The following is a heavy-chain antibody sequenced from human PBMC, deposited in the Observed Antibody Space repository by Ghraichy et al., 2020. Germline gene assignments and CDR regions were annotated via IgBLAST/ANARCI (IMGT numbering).Heavy chain of an antibody. D-gene: IGHD4-11*01. CDR1: GGSISSGGY. J-gene: IGHJ4*02. Sequence: QTLSLTCTVSGGSISSGGYWSWIRQHPRKGLEWIGYIYNSKSTYYNPSLRSRVTISVDTSKNQFSLRLSSVTAADTAVYYCARDPGGLQFDFWGQGTLVTVSS. CDR2: IYNSKST. CDR3: ARDPGGLQFDF. V-gene: IGHV4-31*02.